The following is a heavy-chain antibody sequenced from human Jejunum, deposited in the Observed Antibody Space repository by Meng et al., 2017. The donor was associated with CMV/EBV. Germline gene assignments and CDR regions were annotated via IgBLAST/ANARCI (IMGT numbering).Heavy chain of an antibody. D-gene: IGHD3-10*01. Sequence: QGQFVESGGGVVQPGGSLRLYCVTSGISFSNSGMDWVRQAPGKGLEWVVFIRNDGSEIYYVDSVKGRFTISRDNSKNTVYLQMDSLRVEDTGIYYCVKDKGRTALDYWGQGSLVTVSS. CDR3: VKDKGRTALDY. J-gene: IGHJ4*02. CDR2: IRNDGSEI. V-gene: IGHV3-30*02. CDR1: GISFSNSG.